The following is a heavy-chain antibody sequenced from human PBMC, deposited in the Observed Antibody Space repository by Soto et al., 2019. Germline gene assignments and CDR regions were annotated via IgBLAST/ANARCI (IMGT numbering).Heavy chain of an antibody. D-gene: IGHD6-25*01. CDR2: IYTSGST. CDR3: ARDRLESTFDP. V-gene: IGHV4-4*07. J-gene: IGHJ5*02. CDR1: GASISSYN. Sequence: PSATLSPTRPVPGASISSYNWRWIRQPAGKGLEWIGRIYTSGSTNSTPSLKSRVTMSVDTSKNQFSLKLSSVTAADTAVYYCARDRLESTFDPWGQGTLVTVS.